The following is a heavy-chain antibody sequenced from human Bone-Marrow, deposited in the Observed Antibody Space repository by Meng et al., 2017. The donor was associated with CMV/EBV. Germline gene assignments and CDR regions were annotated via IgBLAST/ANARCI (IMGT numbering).Heavy chain of an antibody. CDR2: IIPIFGTA. CDR3: AGGVAGTKSFDY. CDR1: GGTFSSYA. V-gene: IGHV1-69*05. D-gene: IGHD6-19*01. Sequence: CKATGGTFSSYAISWVRQAPGQGLEWMGGIIPIFGTANYAQKFQGRVTITTDESTSTAYMELSSLRSEDTAVYYCAGGVAGTKSFDYWGQGTLVTVSS. J-gene: IGHJ4*02.